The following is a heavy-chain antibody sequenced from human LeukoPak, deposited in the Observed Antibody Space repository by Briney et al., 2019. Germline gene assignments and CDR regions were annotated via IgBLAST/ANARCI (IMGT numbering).Heavy chain of an antibody. J-gene: IGHJ4*02. Sequence: WGSLRLSCAASGFTFSSYSMNWVRQAPGKGLEWVSSISSSSSYIYYADSVKGRFTISRDNAKNSLYLQMNSLRAEDAAVYYCARAGFGQYDWGQGTLVTVSS. V-gene: IGHV3-21*01. CDR2: ISSSSSYI. CDR3: ARAGFGQYD. D-gene: IGHD3/OR15-3a*01. CDR1: GFTFSSYS.